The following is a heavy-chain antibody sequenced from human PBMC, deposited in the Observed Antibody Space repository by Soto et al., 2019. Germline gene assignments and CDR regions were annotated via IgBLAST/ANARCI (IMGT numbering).Heavy chain of an antibody. Sequence: ASVKVSCKASGYTFSTYGISWVRQAPGLGLEWMGWISPNNRNTNYAQTLQGRVTLTTDTSTRTAYMELRSLRSDDTAVYYCARGEQWMANDEYFQHWGQGTLVTVSS. D-gene: IGHD6-19*01. CDR1: GYTFSTYG. CDR3: ARGEQWMANDEYFQH. V-gene: IGHV1-18*01. J-gene: IGHJ1*01. CDR2: ISPNNRNT.